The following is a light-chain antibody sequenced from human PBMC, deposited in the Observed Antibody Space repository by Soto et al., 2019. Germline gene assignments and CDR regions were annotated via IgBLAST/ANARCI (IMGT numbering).Light chain of an antibody. CDR2: SND. CDR3: AAWDDSLNGVV. J-gene: IGLJ3*02. V-gene: IGLV1-44*01. CDR1: SYNIGSNT. Sequence: QSVLTQPPSASGTPGQRVTISCSGSSYNIGSNTVNWYQQLPGTAPKLLISSNDQRPSGVPGRFSASKSGTSASLAVSGLQSEDEADYYCAAWDDSLNGVVIGGGTKLTV.